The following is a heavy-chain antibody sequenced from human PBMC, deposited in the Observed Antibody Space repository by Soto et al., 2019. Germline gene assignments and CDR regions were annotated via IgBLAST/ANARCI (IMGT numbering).Heavy chain of an antibody. Sequence: QVQLVQSGAEVKKPGSSVKVSCKASGGTFSSYTISWVRQAPGQGLEWMGRIIPILGIANYAQKFQGRVRITADKSTSTAYMELSSLRSEDTAVYYCARSIAVAGTDWYFDLWGRGTLVTVSS. CDR2: IIPILGIA. CDR3: ARSIAVAGTDWYFDL. D-gene: IGHD6-19*01. CDR1: GGTFSSYT. V-gene: IGHV1-69*02. J-gene: IGHJ2*01.